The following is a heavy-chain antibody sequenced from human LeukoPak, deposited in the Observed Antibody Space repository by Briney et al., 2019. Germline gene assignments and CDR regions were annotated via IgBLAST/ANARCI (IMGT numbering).Heavy chain of an antibody. D-gene: IGHD1-26*01. V-gene: IGHV3-30-3*01. J-gene: IGHJ4*02. CDR1: GFTFSSYA. Sequence: GGSLRLSCAASGFTFSSYAMHWVRQAPGKGLEWVAVISYDGSNKYYADSVKGRFTISRDNSKNTLYLQMNSLRAEDTAVYYCARDAPMRGGSYGFNDYWGQGTLVTVSS. CDR3: ARDAPMRGGSYGFNDY. CDR2: ISYDGSNK.